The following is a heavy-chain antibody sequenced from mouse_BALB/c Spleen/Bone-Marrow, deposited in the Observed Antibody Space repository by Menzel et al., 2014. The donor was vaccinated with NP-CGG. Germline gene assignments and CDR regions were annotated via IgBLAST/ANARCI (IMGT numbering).Heavy chain of an antibody. D-gene: IGHD1-1*01. CDR3: ARHGYYGSRAMDY. Sequence: EVKVEESGGGLVQPGGSLKLSCAASGFTFSSYTMSWVRQTPEKRLEWVAYISNGGGSTYCPDTVKGRFTISRDNAKNTLYLQMSSLKSEDTAMYYCARHGYYGSRAMDYWGQGTSVTVSS. J-gene: IGHJ4*01. CDR1: GFTFSSYT. CDR2: ISNGGGST. V-gene: IGHV5-12-2*01.